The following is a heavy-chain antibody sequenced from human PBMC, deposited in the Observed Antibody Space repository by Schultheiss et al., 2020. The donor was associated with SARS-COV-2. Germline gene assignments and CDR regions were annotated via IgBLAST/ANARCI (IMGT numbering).Heavy chain of an antibody. D-gene: IGHD3-10*01. CDR3: ARESYYGLGSYRRYLMPYYMDV. V-gene: IGHV4-34*01. Sequence: SETLSLTCAVYGGSFSGYSWSWIRQPPGKGLEWIGEINHSGSTNYNPSLKSRVTISVDTSKNQFSLKLSSVTAADTAVYYCARESYYGLGSYRRYLMPYYMDVWGKGTTVTVSS. CDR1: GGSFSGYS. J-gene: IGHJ6*03. CDR2: INHSGST.